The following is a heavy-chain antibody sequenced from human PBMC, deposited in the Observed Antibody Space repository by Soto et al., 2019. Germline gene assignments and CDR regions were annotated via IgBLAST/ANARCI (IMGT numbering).Heavy chain of an antibody. CDR3: VSSLNYDFWRDGGRPFYFDY. CDR1: GGSISSSYW. CDR2: IYHGGTT. J-gene: IGHJ4*02. Sequence: QVQLQESGPGLVKPSGTLSLTCAVSGGSISSSYWWNWVRQTPRGGLEWIGKIYHGGTTNYNPSLKNRVTISVDKSKNQFSLKLTYVTAADTAVYYCVSSLNYDFWRDGGRPFYFDYWGRGILATVSS. V-gene: IGHV4-4*02. D-gene: IGHD3-3*01.